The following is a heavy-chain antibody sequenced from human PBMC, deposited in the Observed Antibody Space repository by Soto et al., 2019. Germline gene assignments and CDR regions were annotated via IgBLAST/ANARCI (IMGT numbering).Heavy chain of an antibody. J-gene: IGHJ4*02. V-gene: IGHV1-18*01. CDR1: GYTFTSYD. CDR2: ISAYNGNT. Sequence: QVQLVQSGAEVKKPGASVKVSSKASGYTFTSYDISWVRQAPGQGLEWMGWISAYNGNTKYVQKFQGRVTMTTDTSTSTAYMELRSLRSDDTAVYYCARDAAAGLNDYWGQGTLVTVSS. CDR3: ARDAAAGLNDY. D-gene: IGHD6-13*01.